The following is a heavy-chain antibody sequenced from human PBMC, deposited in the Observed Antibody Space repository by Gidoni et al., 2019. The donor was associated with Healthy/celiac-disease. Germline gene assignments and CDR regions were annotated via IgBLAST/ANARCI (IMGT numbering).Heavy chain of an antibody. J-gene: IGHJ4*02. Sequence: EVQLVESGGGLVKTGGSLRLSCSASGFPFINAWMSWVRQAPGKGLEWVGRIKSKTDGGTTDYAAPVKGRFTISRDDSKNTLYLQMNSLKTEDTAVYYCTTDQYYDFWSGYSYMTFDYWGQGTLVTVSS. CDR2: IKSKTDGGTT. D-gene: IGHD3-3*01. CDR3: TTDQYYDFWSGYSYMTFDY. V-gene: IGHV3-15*01. CDR1: GFPFINAW.